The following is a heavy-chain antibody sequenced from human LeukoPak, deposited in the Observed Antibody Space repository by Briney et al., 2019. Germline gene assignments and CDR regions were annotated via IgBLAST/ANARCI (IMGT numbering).Heavy chain of an antibody. CDR2: IWYDGSNK. J-gene: IGHJ3*02. V-gene: IGHV3-33*01. Sequence: GGSLRLSCAASGFTFSSYGMHWVRQAPGKGLEWVAVIWYDGSNKYYADSVKGRFTISRDNSKNTLYLQMNSLRAEDTAVYYCAREGYGYGYMAFDIWGQGTMVTVSS. CDR3: AREGYGYGYMAFDI. CDR1: GFTFSSYG. D-gene: IGHD5-18*01.